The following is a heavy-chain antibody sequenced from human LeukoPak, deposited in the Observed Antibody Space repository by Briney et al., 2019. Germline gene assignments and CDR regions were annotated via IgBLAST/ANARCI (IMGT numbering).Heavy chain of an antibody. CDR3: ARYSSSFS. Sequence: KPSETLSLTCTVSGGSISSSSYYWGWIRQPPGKGLEWIGSIYYSGSTYYNPSLKSRVTISVDTSKNQFSLKLSSVTAADTAVYYCARYSSSFSWGQGTLVTVSS. CDR1: GGSISSSSYY. V-gene: IGHV4-39*01. J-gene: IGHJ5*02. CDR2: IYYSGST. D-gene: IGHD6-6*01.